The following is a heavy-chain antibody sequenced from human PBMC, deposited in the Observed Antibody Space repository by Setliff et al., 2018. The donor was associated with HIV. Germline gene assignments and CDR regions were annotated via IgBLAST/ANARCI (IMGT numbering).Heavy chain of an antibody. CDR2: IYHSGST. CDR3: ARGSYYDTSGYRPGYFDY. Sequence: SETLSLTCAVSGGSISSSNWWSWVRQPPGKGLEWIGEIYHSGSTNYNPSLKSRATISVYTTKNQFLLKLRSVTAADTAVYYCARGSYYDTSGYRPGYFDYWGQETLVTVS. D-gene: IGHD3-22*01. V-gene: IGHV4-4*02. J-gene: IGHJ4*02. CDR1: GGSISSSNW.